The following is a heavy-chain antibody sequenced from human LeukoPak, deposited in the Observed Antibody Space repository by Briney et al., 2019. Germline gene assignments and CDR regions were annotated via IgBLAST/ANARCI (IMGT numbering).Heavy chain of an antibody. CDR2: IYYRGST. CDR3: ATLLRLGELSLDYFDY. CDR1: GGPVNISY. D-gene: IGHD3-16*02. J-gene: IGHJ4*02. V-gene: IGHV4-59*08. Sequence: SETMSLTSTVSGGPVNISYWSWIRQPPGKGLEWIGYIYYRGSTNYNPSLKSRVAISVDTSKNQYSLKLSSVTAADTAVYYCATLLRLGELSLDYFDYWGQGTLVTVSS.